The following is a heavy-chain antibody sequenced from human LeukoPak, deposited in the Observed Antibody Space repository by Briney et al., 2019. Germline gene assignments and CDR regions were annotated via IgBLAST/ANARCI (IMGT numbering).Heavy chain of an antibody. CDR1: GYSISSGYY. Sequence: PSETLSLTCTVSGYSISSGYYWAWIRKSPGKGLEWIGSIYHSGGTYYTSSLKSRVTVSVDTSKNQFSLRLTSVTAADTALYYCAREGGVNDYSDRGPFDSWGQGTLVTVSS. CDR3: AREGGVNDYSDRGPFDS. J-gene: IGHJ4*02. D-gene: IGHD4-17*01. CDR2: IYHSGGT. V-gene: IGHV4-38-2*02.